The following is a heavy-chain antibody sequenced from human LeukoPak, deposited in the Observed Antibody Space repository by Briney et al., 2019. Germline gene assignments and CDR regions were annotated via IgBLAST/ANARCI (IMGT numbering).Heavy chain of an antibody. J-gene: IGHJ6*02. V-gene: IGHV4-34*01. CDR1: GGSFSGYY. CDR3: ARARGTMDV. Sequence: PSETLSLTCAVYGGSFSGYYWSWIRQPPGKGLEWIGEINHSGSTNYNPSLKSRVTISVDTSKNQFSLKLSSVTAADTAVYYCARARGTMDVWGQGTTVTVSS. CDR2: INHSGST.